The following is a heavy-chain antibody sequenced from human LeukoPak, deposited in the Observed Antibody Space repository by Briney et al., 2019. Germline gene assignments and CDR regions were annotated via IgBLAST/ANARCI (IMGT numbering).Heavy chain of an antibody. CDR2: ISGNGVGT. Sequence: GGSLRLSCAASGFTFSTYAMGWVRQAPGKGLEWVSSISGNGVGTYYADSVKGRFSISRDNSKNTLYLLMDRLRAEDTAVYYCARATESIFWSGYSHWGQGALVTVSS. CDR1: GFTFSTYA. D-gene: IGHD3-3*01. J-gene: IGHJ4*01. CDR3: ARATESIFWSGYSH. V-gene: IGHV3-23*01.